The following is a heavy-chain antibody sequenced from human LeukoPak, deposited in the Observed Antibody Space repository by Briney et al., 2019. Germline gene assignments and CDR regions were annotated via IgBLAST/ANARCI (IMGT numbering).Heavy chain of an antibody. CDR3: AKRPDAFDI. CDR1: GGSFSGYY. V-gene: IGHV4-34*01. Sequence: SETLSLTCAVYGGSFSGYYWSWIRQPPGKGLEWIGEINHSGSTNYNPSLKGRVTISVDTSKNQFSLKLSSVTAADTAVYYCAKRPDAFDIWGQGTMVTVSS. CDR2: INHSGST. J-gene: IGHJ3*02.